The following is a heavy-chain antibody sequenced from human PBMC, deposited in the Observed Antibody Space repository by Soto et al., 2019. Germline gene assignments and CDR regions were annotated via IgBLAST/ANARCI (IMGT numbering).Heavy chain of an antibody. CDR3: AKDAAAAGAPYYYYYYMDV. CDR1: GFTFDDYA. V-gene: IGHV3-9*01. D-gene: IGHD6-13*01. Sequence: GGSLRLSCAASGFTFDDYAMHWVRQAPGKGLEWVSGISWNSGSIGYADSVKGRFTISRDNAKNSLYLQMNSLRAEDTALYYCAKDAAAAGAPYYYYYYMDVWGKGTTVTVSS. J-gene: IGHJ6*03. CDR2: ISWNSGSI.